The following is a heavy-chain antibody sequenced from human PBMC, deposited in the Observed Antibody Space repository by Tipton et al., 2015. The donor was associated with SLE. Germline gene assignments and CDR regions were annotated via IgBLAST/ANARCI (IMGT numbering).Heavy chain of an antibody. V-gene: IGHV3-43*01. J-gene: IGHJ4*02. Sequence: SLRLSCAASGFTFDDYSMQWVRQAPGKGLEWVSLISWDGSDTFYADSVKGRFTISRDNSKRSLYLQMNSLRSEDTALYYCARDHADYNGGLYYWGQGTLVTVSS. CDR3: ARDHADYNGGLYY. D-gene: IGHD2-8*01. CDR2: ISWDGSDT. CDR1: GFTFDDYS.